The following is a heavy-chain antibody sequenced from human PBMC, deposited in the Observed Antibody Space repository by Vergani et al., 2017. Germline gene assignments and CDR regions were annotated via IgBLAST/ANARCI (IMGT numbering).Heavy chain of an antibody. J-gene: IGHJ6*02. CDR2: ISGSGGST. Sequence: EVQLLESGGDLVQPGGSLRLSCAASGFTFNHYAMNWVRQAPGKGLEWVSGISGSGGSTYYAGSVKGRFTISRDSSKNTLYLQMNSLSAGDTAVYYCAKADPRNSGYDYLYYYGAMDVGGRGPTVTVS. CDR1: GFTFNHYA. V-gene: IGHV3-23*01. D-gene: IGHD5-12*01. CDR3: AKADPRNSGYDYLYYYGAMDV.